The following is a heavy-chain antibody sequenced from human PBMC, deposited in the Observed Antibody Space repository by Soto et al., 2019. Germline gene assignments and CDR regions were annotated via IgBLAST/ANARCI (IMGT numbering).Heavy chain of an antibody. D-gene: IGHD6-19*01. Sequence: QVQLVESGGGVVQPGRSLRLSCAASGFTFSNFPIHWVRQAPGKGLEWVAVISYDGSNEYYADSVKGRFTISRDNSKNTLYLQMSCLRPEDSGLYFCARGGLGSGWYHFDSWGQGTLVTVSS. J-gene: IGHJ4*02. CDR1: GFTFSNFP. CDR3: ARGGLGSGWYHFDS. CDR2: ISYDGSNE. V-gene: IGHV3-30-3*01.